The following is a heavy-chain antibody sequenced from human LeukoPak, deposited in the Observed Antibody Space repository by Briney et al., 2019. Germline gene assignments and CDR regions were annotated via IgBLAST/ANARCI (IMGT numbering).Heavy chain of an antibody. V-gene: IGHV1-46*01. CDR2: INPSAGST. D-gene: IGHD5-18*01. Sequence: ASVKVSCKASGYTFTNYGISWVRQAPGQGLEWMGIINPSAGSTNSAQKFQGRVTMTRDTSTGTVYMELTSLRSEDTAVYFCARGGYSYGHLFEYFDYWGQGTLVTVSS. CDR1: GYTFTNYG. CDR3: ARGGYSYGHLFEYFDY. J-gene: IGHJ4*02.